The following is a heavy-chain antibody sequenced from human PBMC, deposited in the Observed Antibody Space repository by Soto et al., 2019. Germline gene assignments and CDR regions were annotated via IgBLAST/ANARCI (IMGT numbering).Heavy chain of an antibody. CDR1: GFTFSSYG. V-gene: IGHV3-30*18. CDR2: ISYDGSNT. D-gene: IGHD2-2*01. CDR3: AKDVLPAAQFNYMDV. J-gene: IGHJ6*03. Sequence: GGSLRLSCAASGFTFSSYGMQWVRQAPGKGLEWVAVISYDGSNTYYADSVKGRFTISRDNSKNTLYLQMNSLRAEDTAVYYCAKDVLPAAQFNYMDVWGKGTTVTVSS.